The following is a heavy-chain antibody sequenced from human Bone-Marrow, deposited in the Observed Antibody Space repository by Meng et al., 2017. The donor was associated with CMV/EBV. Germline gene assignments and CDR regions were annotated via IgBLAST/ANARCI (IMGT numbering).Heavy chain of an antibody. V-gene: IGHV4-34*01. D-gene: IGHD1-14*01. Sequence: SETLSLTCAVYGGSFSSYFLTWIRQPPGKGLEWIGEINHSGTASYNPSLKSRVTISVDTSKSQLSLNLSSVTAADTAVYYCARVRRRTRGLDYWGQGTLVTVSS. CDR3: ARVRRRTRGLDY. CDR1: GGSFSSYF. CDR2: INHSGTA. J-gene: IGHJ4*02.